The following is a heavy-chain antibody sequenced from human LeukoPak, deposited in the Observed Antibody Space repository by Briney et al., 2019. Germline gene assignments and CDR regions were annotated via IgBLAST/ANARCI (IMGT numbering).Heavy chain of an antibody. CDR1: GGSISSHY. J-gene: IGHJ4*02. Sequence: SETLSLTCTVSGGSISSHYWSWIRQPPGKGLEWIGYIYYSGSTNYNPSLKSRVTISVDASKNQFSLKLSSVTAADTAVYYCARYSSSLKQLDYWGQGTLVTVSS. V-gene: IGHV4-59*11. CDR3: ARYSSSLKQLDY. D-gene: IGHD6-6*01. CDR2: IYYSGST.